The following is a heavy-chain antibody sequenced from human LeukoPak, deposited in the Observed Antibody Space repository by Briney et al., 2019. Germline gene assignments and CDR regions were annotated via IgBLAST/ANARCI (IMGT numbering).Heavy chain of an antibody. D-gene: IGHD3-10*01. CDR1: GFTFDDYA. CDR2: ISWNSGSI. CDR3: AKSNGHYYGSGTLSGFFDY. Sequence: GGSLRLSCAASGFTFDDYAMHWVRQAPGKGLEWVSGISWNSGSIGYADSVKGRFTISRDNAKNSLYLQMNSLRAEDTALYYCAKSNGHYYGSGTLSGFFDYWGQGTLVTVSS. V-gene: IGHV3-9*01. J-gene: IGHJ4*02.